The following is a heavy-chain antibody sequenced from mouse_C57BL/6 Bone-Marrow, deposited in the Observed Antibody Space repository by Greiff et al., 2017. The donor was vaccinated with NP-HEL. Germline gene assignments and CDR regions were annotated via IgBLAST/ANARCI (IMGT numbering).Heavy chain of an antibody. D-gene: IGHD4-1*01. CDR2: IWTGGGT. J-gene: IGHJ1*03. CDR1: GFSLTSYA. CDR3: ARNQANWDGWYFDV. V-gene: IGHV2-9-1*01. Sequence: VMLVESGPGLVAPSQSLSITCTVSGFSLTSYAISWVRQPPGKGLEWLGVIWTGGGTNYNSALKSRLSISKDNSKSQVFLKMNSLQTDDTARYYCARNQANWDGWYFDVWGTGTTVTVSS.